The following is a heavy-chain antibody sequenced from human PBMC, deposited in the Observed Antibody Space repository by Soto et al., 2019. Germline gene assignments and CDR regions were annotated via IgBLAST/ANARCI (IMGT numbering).Heavy chain of an antibody. V-gene: IGHV1-69*13. D-gene: IGHD3-16*01. CDR3: ARVMLAGPYDY. Sequence: ASVKVSCKVSGGTFKNYAISWVRQAPGQGLEWVGGILPVFDELHYAPKLQGRVTITADEVTSTAHLELGSLRAEDTAVYYCARVMLAGPYDYWGQGTLVTVSS. CDR1: GGTFKNYA. CDR2: ILPVFDEL. J-gene: IGHJ4*02.